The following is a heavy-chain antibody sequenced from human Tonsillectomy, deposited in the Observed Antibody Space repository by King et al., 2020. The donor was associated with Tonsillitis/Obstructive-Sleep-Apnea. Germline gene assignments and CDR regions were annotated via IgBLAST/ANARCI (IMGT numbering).Heavy chain of an antibody. CDR2: ISGSGGST. J-gene: IGHJ6*03. Sequence: VQLVESGGGLVQPGGSLRLSCAASGFTFSIYAMTWVRQAPGKGLEWVSLISGSGGSTYYVDSVKGRFTISRDNAKNTLYLQMNSLRAEDTAVYYCAKDSDRSDYYPSNYYYMDVWGQGTTVTVSS. CDR1: GFTFSIYA. V-gene: IGHV3-23*04. D-gene: IGHD3-22*01. CDR3: AKDSDRSDYYPSNYYYMDV.